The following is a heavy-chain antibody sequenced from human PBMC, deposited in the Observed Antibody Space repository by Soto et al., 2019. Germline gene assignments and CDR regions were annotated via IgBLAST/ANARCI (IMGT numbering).Heavy chain of an antibody. CDR1: GGSISSYY. CDR3: ARASPYGDYALDY. Sequence: SETLSLTCTVSGGSISSYYWIWIRQPPGKGLEWIGYISYSGSTNYNPSLKSRPTISVDTSKNQFSLKLRSVTAADTAVYYCARASPYGDYALDYWGQGTLVTAPQ. CDR2: ISYSGST. D-gene: IGHD4-17*01. V-gene: IGHV4-59*01. J-gene: IGHJ4*02.